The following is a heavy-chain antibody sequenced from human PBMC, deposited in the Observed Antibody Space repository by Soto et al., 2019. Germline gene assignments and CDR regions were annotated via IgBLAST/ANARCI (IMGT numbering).Heavy chain of an antibody. V-gene: IGHV3-7*01. J-gene: IGHJ3*02. D-gene: IGHD2-21*01. CDR3: ARHGDYCDGTLWYDGYDM. CDR2: IKVDESNK. CDR1: RFILARFC. Sequence: ESLSPSCTPYRFILARFCMDWVRPATREWLEWVAKIKVDESNKSYAEKVKGRFTMSRDNTENSLHLQMGSLRAEDTAVYYCARHGDYCDGTLWYDGYDMWGRGTMVTVSS.